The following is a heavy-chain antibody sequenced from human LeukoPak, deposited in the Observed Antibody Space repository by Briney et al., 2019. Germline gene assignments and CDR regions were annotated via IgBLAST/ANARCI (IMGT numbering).Heavy chain of an antibody. CDR3: ARDQISPAIFGVVIDGEV. J-gene: IGHJ4*02. V-gene: IGHV3-53*01. CDR1: GFTVSSNY. Sequence: GGSLRLSCAASGFTVSSNYMSWVRQAPGKGLEWVSVIYSGGSTYYADSVKGRFTISRDHSKNTLYLQMNSLRAEDTAVYYCARDQISPAIFGVVIDGEVWGQGTLVTVSS. D-gene: IGHD3-3*01. CDR2: IYSGGST.